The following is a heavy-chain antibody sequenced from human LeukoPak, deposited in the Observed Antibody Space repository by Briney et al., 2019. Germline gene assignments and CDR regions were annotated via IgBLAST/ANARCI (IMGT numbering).Heavy chain of an antibody. J-gene: IGHJ4*02. CDR1: GGSISSYY. CDR3: ASDDYYDSSGYLY. V-gene: IGHV4-59*01. CDR2: IYYSGST. Sequence: PSETLSLTCTVSGGSISSYYWSWVRQPPGKGLEWIGYIYYSGSTNYNPSLKSRVTISVDTSKNQFSLKLSSVPAADTAVYYCASDDYYDSSGYLYWGQGTLVTVSS. D-gene: IGHD3-22*01.